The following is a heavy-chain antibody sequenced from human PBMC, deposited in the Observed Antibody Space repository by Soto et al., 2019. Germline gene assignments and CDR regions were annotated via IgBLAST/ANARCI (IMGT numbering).Heavy chain of an antibody. D-gene: IGHD6-6*01. CDR2: IWYDGSNK. Sequence: QVQLVESGGGVVQPGRSLRISCAASGFTFSSYGMHWVRQAPGKGLEWVAVIWYDGSNKYYADSVKGRFTISRDNSKNTLYLQMNSLRAEDTAVYYCARPAYSSSFYYYYMDVWGKGTTVTVSS. J-gene: IGHJ6*03. CDR1: GFTFSSYG. CDR3: ARPAYSSSFYYYYMDV. V-gene: IGHV3-33*01.